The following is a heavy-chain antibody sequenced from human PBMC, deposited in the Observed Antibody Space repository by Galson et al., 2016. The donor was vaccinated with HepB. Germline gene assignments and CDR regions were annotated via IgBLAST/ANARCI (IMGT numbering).Heavy chain of an antibody. CDR2: ISDSGDIT. J-gene: IGHJ5*02. V-gene: IGHV3-23*01. CDR3: AKALGEWLGFDP. D-gene: IGHD3-16*01. Sequence: SLRLSCAASGLTLSTHAMSWVRQAPGKGLEWVSGISDSGDITSYSDSVRGRFTISRDKSKNTLYLQMDSLRVEDTAIYYCAKALGEWLGFDPWGQGTLVTVSS. CDR1: GLTLSTHA.